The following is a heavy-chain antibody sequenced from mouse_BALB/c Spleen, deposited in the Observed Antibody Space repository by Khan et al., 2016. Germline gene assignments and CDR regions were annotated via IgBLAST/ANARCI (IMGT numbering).Heavy chain of an antibody. Sequence: QVQLKESGPGLMAPSQSLSITCTVSGFSLTGYCVNWVRQPPGKGLEWLGKIWADGRTDYNSDLKYRMSTSKDNHKSQVDLKQHSMQTDDTSNYYCSSDDDGFAYWGQGTLFIVSA. D-gene: IGHD2-12*01. CDR2: IWADGRT. CDR3: SSDDDGFAY. J-gene: IGHJ3*01. V-gene: IGHV2-6-7*01. CDR1: GFSLTGYC.